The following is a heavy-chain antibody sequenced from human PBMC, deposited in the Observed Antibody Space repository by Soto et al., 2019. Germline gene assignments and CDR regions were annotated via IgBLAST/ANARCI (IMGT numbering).Heavy chain of an antibody. D-gene: IGHD6-13*01. CDR1: EYTFTSYD. CDR3: AHRTGIAAAGLLRYYYGMDV. V-gene: IGHV1-8*01. Sequence: GASVKVSCKASEYTFTSYDINWVRQATGQGLEWMGWMNPNSGNTGYAQKFQGRLTITKDTSKNQVVLTMTNMDPVDTATYYCAHRTGIAAAGLLRYYYGMDVWGQGTTVTVSS. CDR2: MNPNSGNT. J-gene: IGHJ6*02.